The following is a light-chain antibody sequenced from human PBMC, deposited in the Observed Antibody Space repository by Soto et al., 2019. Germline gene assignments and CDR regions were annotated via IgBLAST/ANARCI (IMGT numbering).Light chain of an antibody. CDR1: SSDVGPYNL. Sequence: QSVLTQPASVSGSPGQSITISCTGSSSDVGPYNLDSWYQHHPGKAPKLMISEVVKRPSGVSNRFSGSKSGNTASLTISGLQAEDEADSYCCTYAGISLFVFGGGTKVTVL. CDR3: CTYAGISLFV. CDR2: EVV. J-gene: IGLJ2*01. V-gene: IGLV2-23*02.